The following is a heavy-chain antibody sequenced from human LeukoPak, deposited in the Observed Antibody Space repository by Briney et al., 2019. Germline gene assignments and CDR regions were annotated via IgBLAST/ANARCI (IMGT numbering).Heavy chain of an antibody. Sequence: GGSLRLSCAASGFTFSSYSMNWVRQAPGKGLEWVSSISSSSSYIYYADSVKGRFTISRDNAKNSLYLQMNSLRAEDTAVYYCASGRGGARIYFDYWGQGTLVTVSS. CDR1: GFTFSSYS. CDR3: ASGRGGARIYFDY. V-gene: IGHV3-21*01. CDR2: ISSSSSYI. J-gene: IGHJ4*02. D-gene: IGHD1-26*01.